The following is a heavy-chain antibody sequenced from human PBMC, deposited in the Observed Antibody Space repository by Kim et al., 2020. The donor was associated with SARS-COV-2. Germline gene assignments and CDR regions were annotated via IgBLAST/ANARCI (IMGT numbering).Heavy chain of an antibody. CDR2: IDPSDSYT. Sequence: GESLKISCKDSGYSFTNYWISWVRQMPGKGLEWMGRIDPSDSYTNYSPSFQGHVTLSTDKSNSTAYLQWGSLKASDTAMYYCAVDSRGGRDYWGQGTQVTVSS. CDR3: AVDSRGGRDY. D-gene: IGHD3-22*01. V-gene: IGHV5-10-1*01. J-gene: IGHJ4*02. CDR1: GYSFTNYW.